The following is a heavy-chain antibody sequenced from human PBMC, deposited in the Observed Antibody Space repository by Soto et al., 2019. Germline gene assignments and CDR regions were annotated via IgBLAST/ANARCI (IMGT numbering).Heavy chain of an antibody. D-gene: IGHD5-18*01. CDR3: ARGGRGYSYGLDYYYGMDV. CDR2: IYYSGST. J-gene: IGHJ6*02. CDR1: GGSISSGGYY. V-gene: IGHV4-31*03. Sequence: QVQLQESGPGLVKPSQTLSLTCTVSGGSISSGGYYWSWIRQHPGKGLEWIGYIYYSGSTYYNPSLEGRVTISVDTSKNQFSLKRSSVPAADTAVYYCARGGRGYSYGLDYYYGMDVWGQGTTVTVSS.